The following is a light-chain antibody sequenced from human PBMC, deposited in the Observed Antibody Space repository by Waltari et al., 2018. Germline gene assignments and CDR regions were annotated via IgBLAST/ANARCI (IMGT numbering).Light chain of an antibody. V-gene: IGKV1-5*03. Sequence: IQLTQVPSTLSASAGDRATITCRASQDIHLYLAWYKHKPGKAPRVRIYLASTLEIGVPSRFSGSGSGTQFTLTIRNLQPEDFATYFCQQYHGDWTTFGQGTRLEIK. CDR1: QDIHLY. CDR3: QQYHGDWTT. J-gene: IGKJ5*01. CDR2: LAS.